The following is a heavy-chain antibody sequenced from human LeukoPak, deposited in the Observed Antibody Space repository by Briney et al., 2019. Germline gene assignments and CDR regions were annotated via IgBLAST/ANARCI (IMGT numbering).Heavy chain of an antibody. CDR1: GKTLSELS. D-gene: IGHD3-16*01. CDR2: FDPENGET. CDR3: AKGGSNPGRHNSAWGSMDV. J-gene: IGHJ6*02. V-gene: IGHV1-24*01. Sequence: ASVKVSCKVSGKTLSELSMHWVRQAPGEGLEWMGGFDPENGETIYAQKFQGRVTLTEDRSTDTTYMEMSSLRSEDTAVYYCAKGGSNPGRHNSAWGSMDVWGQGTTVTVSS.